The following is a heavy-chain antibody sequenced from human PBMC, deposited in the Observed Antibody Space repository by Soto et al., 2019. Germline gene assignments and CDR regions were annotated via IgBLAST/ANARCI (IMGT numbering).Heavy chain of an antibody. J-gene: IGHJ5*02. Sequence: PSETLSLTCTVSGGSISSGGYYWSWIRQHPGKGLEWIGYIYYSGSTYYNPSLKSRVTISVDTSKNQFSLKLSSVTAADTAVYYCARREMTTVNWFDPWGQGTLVTVSS. CDR2: IYYSGST. CDR3: ARREMTTVNWFDP. CDR1: GGSISSGGYY. D-gene: IGHD4-17*01. V-gene: IGHV4-31*03.